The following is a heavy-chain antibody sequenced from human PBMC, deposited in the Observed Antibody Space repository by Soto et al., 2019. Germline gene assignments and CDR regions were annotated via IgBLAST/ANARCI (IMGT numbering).Heavy chain of an antibody. CDR1: GFTFSSYA. V-gene: IGHV3-30-3*01. J-gene: IGHJ4*02. CDR3: ARGEEEGADYFDY. CDR2: ISYDGSNK. Sequence: QVQLVESGGGVVQPGRSLRLSCAASGFTFSSYAMHWVRQAPGKGLEWVAVISYDGSNKYYADSVKGRFTISRDNSKNPLYLQMNSLRAEDTDVYYCARGEEEGADYFDYLGQGTLVTVSS.